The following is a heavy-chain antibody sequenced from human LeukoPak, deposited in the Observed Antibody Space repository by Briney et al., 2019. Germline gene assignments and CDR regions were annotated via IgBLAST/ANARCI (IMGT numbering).Heavy chain of an antibody. Sequence: GGSLRLSCAASGFTFSSSAMSWVRQAPGKGLEWVSAISGSGGSTYYADSVKGRFTISRDNSKNTLYLQMNSLRAEDTAVYYCAKDLWFGELLPKNFDYWGQGTLVTVSS. D-gene: IGHD3-10*01. CDR3: AKDLWFGELLPKNFDY. J-gene: IGHJ4*02. CDR1: GFTFSSSA. CDR2: ISGSGGST. V-gene: IGHV3-23*01.